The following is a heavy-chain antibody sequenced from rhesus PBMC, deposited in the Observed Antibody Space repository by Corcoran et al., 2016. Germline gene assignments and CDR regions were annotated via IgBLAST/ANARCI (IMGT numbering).Heavy chain of an antibody. CDR3: ARQNNWNYVGYFDY. CDR2: ISGSSGST. J-gene: IGHJ4*01. Sequence: QVQLQESGPGLVKPSETLSLTCAVSGSSISSGYYWGWIRQPQGKDLEYIGYISGSSGSTYYNPSLKSRVTISKDTSKNQVYLKLSSVTAADTAVYYCARQNNWNYVGYFDYWGQGVLVTVSS. D-gene: IGHD1-26*01. V-gene: IGHV4-99*01. CDR1: GSSISSGYY.